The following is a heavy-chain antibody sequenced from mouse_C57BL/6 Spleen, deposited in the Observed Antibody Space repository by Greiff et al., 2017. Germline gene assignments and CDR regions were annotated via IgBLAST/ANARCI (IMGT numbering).Heavy chain of an antibody. J-gene: IGHJ4*01. Sequence: VQLQQPGAELVKPGASVKLSCKASGYTFTSYWMQWVKQRPGQGLEWIGEIDPSDSYTNYNQKFKGKGTLTVDTSSSTAYMQLSSLTSEDSAVYYCARPLYDDYSCYYAMDYWGQGTSVTVSS. V-gene: IGHV1-50*01. CDR2: IDPSDSYT. CDR1: GYTFTSYW. D-gene: IGHD2-3*01. CDR3: ARPLYDDYSCYYAMDY.